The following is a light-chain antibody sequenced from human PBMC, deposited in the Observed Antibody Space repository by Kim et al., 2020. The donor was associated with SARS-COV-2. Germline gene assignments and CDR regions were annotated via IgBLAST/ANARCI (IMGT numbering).Light chain of an antibody. CDR2: RNN. J-gene: IGLJ2*01. CDR1: SNNVGDEG. Sequence: TATLTCTENSNNVGDEGAGWLQQHQGHPPKLLFYRNNNRPSGISERLSASRSGNTASLTITGLQPEDEAYYYCSAWDRSLGAWVFGGGTQLTVL. CDR3: SAWDRSLGAWV. V-gene: IGLV10-54*01.